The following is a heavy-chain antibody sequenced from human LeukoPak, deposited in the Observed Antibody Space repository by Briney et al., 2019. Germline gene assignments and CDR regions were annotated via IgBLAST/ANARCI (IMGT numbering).Heavy chain of an antibody. CDR1: GFTFSSYS. CDR2: ILSSSTGM. V-gene: IGHV3-48*02. CDR3: ARDLHFAFDY. Sequence: GRTLRLSCAASGFTFSSYSMNWVRQAPGKGLEWISYILSSSTGMSYADSVKGRFTISRDNAKNSLYLQMSSLRDDDTAVYYCARDLHFAFDYWGRETLVTVSS. J-gene: IGHJ4*02.